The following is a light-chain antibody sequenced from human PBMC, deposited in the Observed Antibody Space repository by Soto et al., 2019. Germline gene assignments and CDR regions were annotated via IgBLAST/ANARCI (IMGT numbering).Light chain of an antibody. CDR1: QSVSTKY. Sequence: EIVLTQSPGTLSLSPGERATLSCRASQSVSTKYLAGYQQKRGQAPRLLISGASSRATGIPDRFSGSGSGTAFTLTISSMEHEDFAVFYCQQYGDAPFTFGQGTKLEIK. V-gene: IGKV3-20*01. CDR2: GAS. CDR3: QQYGDAPFT. J-gene: IGKJ2*01.